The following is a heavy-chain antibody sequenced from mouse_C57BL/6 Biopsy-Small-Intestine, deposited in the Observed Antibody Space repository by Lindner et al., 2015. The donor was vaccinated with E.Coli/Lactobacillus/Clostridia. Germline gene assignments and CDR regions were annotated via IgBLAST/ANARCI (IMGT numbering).Heavy chain of an antibody. Sequence: VQLQESGAELVRPGTSVKVSCKASGYAFTNYLIEWVKQRPGQGLEWIGVINPGSGGTNYNEKFKGKATLTADKPSSTAYMQLSSLTSEDSAVYFCARGITTVVAYYFDYWGQGTTLTVSS. V-gene: IGHV1-54*01. CDR2: INPGSGGT. D-gene: IGHD1-1*01. CDR1: GYAFTNYL. CDR3: ARGITTVVAYYFDY. J-gene: IGHJ2*01.